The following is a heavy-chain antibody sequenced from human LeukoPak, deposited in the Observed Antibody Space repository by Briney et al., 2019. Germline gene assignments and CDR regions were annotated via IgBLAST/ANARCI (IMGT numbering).Heavy chain of an antibody. CDR2: ISGSGGST. CDR3: AKRIRGSYFLQLDNCAFDI. V-gene: IGHV3-23*01. J-gene: IGHJ3*02. CDR1: GFTFSSYA. D-gene: IGHD1-26*01. Sequence: PGGSLRLSCAASGFTFSSYAMSWVRQAPGKGLEWVSAISGSGGSTYYADSVKGRFTISRDNSKNTLYLQMNSLRAEDTAVYYCAKRIRGSYFLQLDNCAFDIWGQGTMVTVSS.